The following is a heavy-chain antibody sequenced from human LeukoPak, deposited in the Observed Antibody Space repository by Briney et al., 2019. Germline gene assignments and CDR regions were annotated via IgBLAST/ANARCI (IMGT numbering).Heavy chain of an antibody. D-gene: IGHD3-22*01. J-gene: IGHJ4*02. CDR2: ISYDGSYQ. Sequence: GGSLTLSCAASGFTFRTYAMNWVRQAPGRGLDWVAFISYDGSYQYYADSVKGRFTISRDNSKNTLFLQMNSLRPEDTAVYHCAKVALFSGYYPPFDYWGQGTLVTVSS. V-gene: IGHV3-30-3*01. CDR3: AKVALFSGYYPPFDY. CDR1: GFTFRTYA.